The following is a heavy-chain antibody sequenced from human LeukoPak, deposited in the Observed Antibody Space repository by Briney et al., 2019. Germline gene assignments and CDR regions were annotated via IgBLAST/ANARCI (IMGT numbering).Heavy chain of an antibody. V-gene: IGHV3-21*01. CDR2: ISSNNGYI. Sequence: GGSLRLSCAASGFSFSSYRMNWVRQAPGKGLEWVASISSNNGYIYYADAVKGRFTISRDNGENSLHLQMNSLRAEDAAVYYCARDLGTRKSIAFADWGQGTLVTVSS. CDR1: GFSFSSYR. J-gene: IGHJ4*02. D-gene: IGHD6-6*01. CDR3: ARDLGTRKSIAFAD.